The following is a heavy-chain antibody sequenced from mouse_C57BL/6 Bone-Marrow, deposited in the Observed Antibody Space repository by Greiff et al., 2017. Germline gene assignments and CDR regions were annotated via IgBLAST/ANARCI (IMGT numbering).Heavy chain of an antibody. V-gene: IGHV1-52*01. CDR2: IDPSDSET. CDR1: GYTFTSYW. CDR3: ANNLGSFDV. Sequence: QVQLKQPGAELVRPGSSVKLSCTASGYTFTSYWMHWVKQRPIQGLEWIGNIDPSDSETHYTQKFKDKATLTVDTSSSTAYMQLSSLTSEDSAVYYGANNLGSFDVGGTGTTVTVSS. J-gene: IGHJ1*03.